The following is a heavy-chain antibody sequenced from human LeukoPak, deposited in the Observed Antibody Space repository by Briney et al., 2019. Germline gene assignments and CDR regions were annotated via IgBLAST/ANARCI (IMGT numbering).Heavy chain of an antibody. Sequence: ASVKVSCKASGGTFSSYAISWVRQAPGQGLERMGGIIPIFGTANYAQKFQGRVTITADESTSTAYMELSSLRSEDTAVYYCARVGRTVPSWYYFDYWGQGTLVTVSS. CDR3: ARVGRTVPSWYYFDY. J-gene: IGHJ4*02. CDR1: GGTFSSYA. V-gene: IGHV1-69*13. D-gene: IGHD4-17*01. CDR2: IIPIFGTA.